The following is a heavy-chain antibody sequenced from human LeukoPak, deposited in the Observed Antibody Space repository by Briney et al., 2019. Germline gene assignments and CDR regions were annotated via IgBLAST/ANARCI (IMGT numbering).Heavy chain of an antibody. CDR3: ARHEGFGELLGEYYFDY. CDR1: GYSFPNYW. CDR2: IYPGDSDT. V-gene: IGHV5-51*01. Sequence: GESLKISCKVSGYSFPNYWIGWVRQMPGKGLEWMNIIYPGDSDTRYSPSFQGQVTISADKSITTAYLQWNSLKASDTAMYYCARHEGFGELLGEYYFDYWGQGTLVTISS. J-gene: IGHJ4*02. D-gene: IGHD3-10*01.